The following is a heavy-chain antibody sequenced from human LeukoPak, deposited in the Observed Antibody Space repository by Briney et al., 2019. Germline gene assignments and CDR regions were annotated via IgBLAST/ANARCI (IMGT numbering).Heavy chain of an antibody. CDR3: AKMAAAGTRWFDP. CDR1: GGSISSYY. CDR2: IYTSGST. V-gene: IGHV4-4*07. J-gene: IGHJ5*02. D-gene: IGHD6-13*01. Sequence: SETLSLTCTVSGGSISSYYWSWIRQPAGKGLEWIGRIYTSGSTNYNPSLKSRVTISVDTSKNQFSLKLSSVTAADTAVYFCAKMAAAGTRWFDPWGQGTLVTVSS.